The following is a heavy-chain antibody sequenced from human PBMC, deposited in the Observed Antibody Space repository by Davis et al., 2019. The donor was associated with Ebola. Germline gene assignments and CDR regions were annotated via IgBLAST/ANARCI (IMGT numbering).Heavy chain of an antibody. D-gene: IGHD3-3*01. V-gene: IGHV3-33*01. CDR3: ASSGVGVVIFLGMDV. CDR1: GFTFSSYG. Sequence: PGGSLRLSCAASGFTFSSYGMHWVRQAPGKGLEWVAVIWYDGSNKYYADSVKGRFTISRDNSKNTLYLQMNSLRAEDTAVYYCASSGVGVVIFLGMDVWGQGTTVTVSS. J-gene: IGHJ6*02. CDR2: IWYDGSNK.